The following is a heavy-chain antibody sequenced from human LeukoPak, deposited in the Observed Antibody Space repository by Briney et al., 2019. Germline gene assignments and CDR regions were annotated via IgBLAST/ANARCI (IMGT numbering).Heavy chain of an antibody. Sequence: PGGSLRLSCAASRFTFSDYWMHWVRQAPGKGLVWVSRITYDGSSTTSADSVKGRFTISRDNSKNTLYLQMNSLRAEDTAVYYCAKDSNGDYFDYWGQGTLVTASS. CDR2: ITYDGSST. CDR3: AKDSNGDYFDY. CDR1: RFTFSDYW. J-gene: IGHJ4*02. V-gene: IGHV3-74*03. D-gene: IGHD4-17*01.